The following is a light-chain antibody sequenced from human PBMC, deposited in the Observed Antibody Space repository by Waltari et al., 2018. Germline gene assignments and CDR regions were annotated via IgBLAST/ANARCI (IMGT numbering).Light chain of an antibody. CDR3: QSYDSNVGGSV. CDR1: GPTVGAGYD. V-gene: IGLV1-40*01. CDR2: GNT. J-gene: IGLJ1*01. Sequence: QSVLTQPPSVSGAPGQRVIISCAGRGPTVGAGYDVQWYQQLPGSAPTPLINGNTIRPSGVPDRFSGSKSGASASLAITGLQAEDEADYYCQSYDSNVGGSVFGAGTKV.